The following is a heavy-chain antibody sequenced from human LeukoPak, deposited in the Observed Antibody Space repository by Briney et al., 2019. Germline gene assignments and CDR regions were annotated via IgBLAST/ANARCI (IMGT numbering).Heavy chain of an antibody. Sequence: GFNXSSXXXNWVRQAPGKXXEWVSSISSSSSFRYYADSVKGRFTISRDNAKNSLYLQMNSLRAEDTAVYYCARESSGYFYWGQGTLVTVSS. V-gene: IGHV3-21*01. J-gene: IGHJ4*02. CDR2: ISSSSSFR. D-gene: IGHD3-22*01. CDR3: ARESSGYFY. CDR1: GFNXSSXX.